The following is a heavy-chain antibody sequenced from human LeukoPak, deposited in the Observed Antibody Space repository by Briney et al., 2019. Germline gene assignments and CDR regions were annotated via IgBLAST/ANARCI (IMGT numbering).Heavy chain of an antibody. CDR3: ARTMTREWGGWYDNDY. V-gene: IGHV4-4*07. Sequence: SETLSLTCTVSGSSFSNHWWIWIRQPAGKGLEWIGRISSRGYTNYNPSLKSRVAMSVDTSKNQFSLKLNSVTAADTAVYYCARTMTREWGGWYDNDYWGRGTLVTVSS. J-gene: IGHJ4*03. CDR2: ISSRGYT. CDR1: GSSFSNHW. D-gene: IGHD6-19*01.